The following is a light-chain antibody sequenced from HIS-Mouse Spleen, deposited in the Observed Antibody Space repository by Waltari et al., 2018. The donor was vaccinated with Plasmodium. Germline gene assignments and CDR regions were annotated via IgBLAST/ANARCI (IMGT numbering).Light chain of an antibody. CDR2: STN. CDR3: VLYMGSGIWV. CDR1: SGSVSPSYS. Sequence: QTVVTQEPSFSVSPGGTVTLTCGLSSGSVSPSYSPSWYQQTPGQAPRTLIYSTNARSSGVPDRFSGSILGNKAALTITGAQAEDESDYYCVLYMGSGIWVFGGGTKLTVL. V-gene: IGLV8-61*01. J-gene: IGLJ2*01.